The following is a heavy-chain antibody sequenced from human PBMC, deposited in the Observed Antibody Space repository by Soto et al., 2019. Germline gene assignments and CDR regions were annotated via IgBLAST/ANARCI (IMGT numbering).Heavy chain of an antibody. D-gene: IGHD3-22*01. J-gene: IGHJ1*01. CDR2: ISAGGGRT. V-gene: IGHV3-23*01. CDR3: TIGYYYDPRGFLAS. CDR1: GFTFSSYA. Sequence: GGSLRLSCAASGFTFSSYAMGWVHQAPGKGLELVSTISAGGGRTYYADSVKGRFTISRDNSKNTLYLQMNSLRAEDTAVYYCTIGYYYDPRGFLASCGQGSLVPGSS.